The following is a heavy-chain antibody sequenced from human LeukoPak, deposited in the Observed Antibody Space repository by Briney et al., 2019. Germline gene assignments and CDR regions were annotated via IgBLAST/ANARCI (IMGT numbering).Heavy chain of an antibody. V-gene: IGHV1-69*01. D-gene: IGHD1-20*01. Sequence: SVKVSCKASGGTFSSYAISWVRQAPGQGLEWMGGIIPIFGTANYAQKFQGRVTITADESTSTAYMELSSLRSEDTAVYYCARGDNWNDPFDYWGQGTLVTISS. J-gene: IGHJ4*02. CDR2: IIPIFGTA. CDR3: ARGDNWNDPFDY. CDR1: GGTFSSYA.